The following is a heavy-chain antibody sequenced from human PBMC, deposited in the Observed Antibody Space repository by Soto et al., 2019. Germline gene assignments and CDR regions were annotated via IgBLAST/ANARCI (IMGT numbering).Heavy chain of an antibody. J-gene: IGHJ4*02. CDR3: AAAGGAYYNILTGPCD. D-gene: IGHD3-9*01. CDR2: VYHSGST. CDR1: GGSISSSNW. V-gene: IGHV4-4*02. Sequence: SETLSLTCAVSGGSISSSNWWSWVRQPPGKGLEWIGEVYHSGSTNYNPSLKSRVTISVDKSKNQFSLKLNSVTAADTAVFYCAAAGGAYYNILTGPCDWGQGTLVTVSS.